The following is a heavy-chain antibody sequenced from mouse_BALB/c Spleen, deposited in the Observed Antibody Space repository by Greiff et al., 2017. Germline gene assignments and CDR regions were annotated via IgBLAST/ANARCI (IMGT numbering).Heavy chain of an antibody. V-gene: IGHV5-17*02. CDR1: GFTFSSFG. J-gene: IGHJ4*01. CDR2: ISSGSSTI. D-gene: IGHD2-4*01. CDR3: AVSTMITTDAMDY. Sequence: DVMLVESGGGLVQPGGSRKLSCAASGFTFSSFGMHWVRQAPEKGLEWVAYISSGSSTIYYADTVKGRFTISRDDPKNTLFLQMTSLRSEDTAMYYCAVSTMITTDAMDYWGQGTSVTVSS.